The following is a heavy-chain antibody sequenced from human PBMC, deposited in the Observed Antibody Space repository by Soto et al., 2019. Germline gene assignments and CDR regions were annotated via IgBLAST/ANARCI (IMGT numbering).Heavy chain of an antibody. CDR1: GDSVTNNNW. J-gene: IGHJ4*02. CDR3: ARGESHDNGVYFDC. CDR2: IHNRGVT. Sequence: QVQLQESGPGLVKPSGTLSLTCALSGDSVTNNNWWTWVRQPPGKGLEWIGEIHNRGVTNYSPSLKSRVTIFLDKSKNQFSLRLNSVTAADTAVYYCARGESHDNGVYFDCWGQGTLVTVSS. V-gene: IGHV4-4*02. D-gene: IGHD4-17*01.